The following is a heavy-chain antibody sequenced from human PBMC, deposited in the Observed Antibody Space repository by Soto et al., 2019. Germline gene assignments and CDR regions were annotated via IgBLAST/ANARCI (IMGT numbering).Heavy chain of an antibody. D-gene: IGHD1-26*01. J-gene: IGHJ3*02. CDR1: GYTFTSYY. Sequence: QVQLVQSGAEVKKPGASVKVSCKASGYTFTSYYMHWVRQAPGQGLEWIGIINPSGGSTSYAQKFQGRVTMTRDTSTSTVYMELSSLRSEDTAVYYCARDGVGAKGFDIWGQGTMVTVSS. CDR2: INPSGGST. V-gene: IGHV1-46*01. CDR3: ARDGVGAKGFDI.